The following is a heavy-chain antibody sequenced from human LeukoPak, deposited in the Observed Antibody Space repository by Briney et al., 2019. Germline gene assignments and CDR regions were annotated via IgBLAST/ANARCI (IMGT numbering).Heavy chain of an antibody. CDR2: IHYSGST. J-gene: IGHJ6*03. D-gene: IGHD2-15*01. V-gene: IGHV4-39*07. Sequence: SETLSLTCTVSGGSISSSSYYWGWIRQPPGKGLEWIGSIHYSGSTNYNPSLKSRVTISVDTSKNQFSLKLSSVTAADTAVYYCARGYCSGGSCYSYYYYNYMDVWGEGTTVTVSS. CDR3: ARGYCSGGSCYSYYYYNYMDV. CDR1: GGSISSSSYY.